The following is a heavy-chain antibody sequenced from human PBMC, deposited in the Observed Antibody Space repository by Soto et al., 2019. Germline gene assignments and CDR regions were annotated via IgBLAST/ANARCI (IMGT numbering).Heavy chain of an antibody. V-gene: IGHV3-33*01. CDR2: IWYDGSNK. J-gene: IGHJ4*02. CDR1: GFTFNTYG. D-gene: IGHD3-22*01. Sequence: QVQLVESGGGVVQPGRSLRLSCAASGFTFNTYGMHWVRQAPGKGLEWVAIIWYDGSNKYYADSVKGRFTISRDNSKNTLYLQMNSLRAEDTAVYSCARDYDSSGYPRYYFDYWGQGTLVTVSS. CDR3: ARDYDSSGYPRYYFDY.